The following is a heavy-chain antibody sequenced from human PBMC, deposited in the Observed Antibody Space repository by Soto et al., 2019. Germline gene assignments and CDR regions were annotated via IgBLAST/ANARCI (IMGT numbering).Heavy chain of an antibody. V-gene: IGHV3-74*01. CDR1: GFTFSSYW. CDR2: INSDGSST. CDR3: ARVGALDYYYGMDV. Sequence: GESLKISCAASGFTFSSYWMHWVRQAPGKGLVWVSRINSDGSSTSYADSVKGRFTISRDNAKNTLYLQMNSLRAEDTAVYYCARVGALDYYYGMDVWGQGTTVTVSS. J-gene: IGHJ6*02.